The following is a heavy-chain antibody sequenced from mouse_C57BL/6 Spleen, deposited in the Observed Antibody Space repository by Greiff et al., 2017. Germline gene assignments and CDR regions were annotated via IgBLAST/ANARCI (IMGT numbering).Heavy chain of an antibody. D-gene: IGHD2-10*02. V-gene: IGHV1-72*01. Sequence: QVQLQQPGAELVKPGASVKLSCKASGYTFTSYWMHWVKQRPGLGLEWIGRIDPNSGGTKYNEKFKSKATLTVDKPSSTAYMQLSSLTSTDSAVSSCASEEYDYVALGYWGQGTPVSVSS. CDR3: ASEEYDYVALGY. CDR1: GYTFTSYW. CDR2: IDPNSGGT. J-gene: IGHJ4*01.